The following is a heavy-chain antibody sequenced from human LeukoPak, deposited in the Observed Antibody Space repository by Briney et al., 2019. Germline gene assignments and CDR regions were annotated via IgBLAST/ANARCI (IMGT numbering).Heavy chain of an antibody. J-gene: IGHJ4*02. CDR3: ARHETGPYFDY. CDR2: IYPGDSDT. CDR1: GYSFTTYW. D-gene: IGHD1-1*01. Sequence: GESLKISCKGSGYSFTTYWIAWVRQMPGKGLECMGIIYPGDSDTRYSPSFQGQVTISADRSISTAYLQWSSLKASDTAMYYCARHETGPYFDYWGQGTLVTVSS. V-gene: IGHV5-51*01.